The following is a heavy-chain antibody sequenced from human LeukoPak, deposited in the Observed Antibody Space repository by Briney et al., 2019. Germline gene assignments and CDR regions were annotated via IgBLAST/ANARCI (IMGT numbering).Heavy chain of an antibody. D-gene: IGHD2-2*01. CDR2: IYTFDNT. CDR1: GGSIRGYY. CDR3: AREWGSTSPRPLDS. Sequence: SETLSLTCTVSGGSIRGYYWTWIRQPAGKGLEWIGRIYTFDNTNYNPSLKSRVTMSIDTSNNQFSLKLDSVTAADTAIYCCAREWGSTSPRPLDSWGQGSLVTVSS. J-gene: IGHJ4*02. V-gene: IGHV4-4*07.